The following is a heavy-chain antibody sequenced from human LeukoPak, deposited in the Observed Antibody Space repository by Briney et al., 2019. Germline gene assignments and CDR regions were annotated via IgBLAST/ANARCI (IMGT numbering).Heavy chain of an antibody. D-gene: IGHD3-22*01. V-gene: IGHV1-18*01. Sequence: ASVKVSCKASGYSFSTYGISWVRQAPGQGLEGMGWISAYNGNTNYAQKLQGRVTMTTDTSTSTAYMELRSLRSDDTAVYYCAREAGSHYYDSSGYFDYWGQGTLVTVSS. CDR1: GYSFSTYG. CDR2: ISAYNGNT. CDR3: AREAGSHYYDSSGYFDY. J-gene: IGHJ4*02.